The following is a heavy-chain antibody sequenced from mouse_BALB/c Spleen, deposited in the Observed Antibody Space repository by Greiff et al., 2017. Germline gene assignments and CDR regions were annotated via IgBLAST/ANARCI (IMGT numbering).Heavy chain of an antibody. CDR3: ARYYYGFDY. D-gene: IGHD1-1*01. J-gene: IGHJ2*01. V-gene: IGHV5-9*03. CDR2: ISSGGGNT. CDR1: GFTFSSYT. Sequence: EVKLVESGGGLVKPGGSLKLSCAASGFTFSSYTMSWVRQTPEKRLEWVATISSGGGNTYYPDSVKGRFTISRDNAKNNLYLQMSSLRSEDTALYYCARYYYGFDYWGQGTTLTVSS.